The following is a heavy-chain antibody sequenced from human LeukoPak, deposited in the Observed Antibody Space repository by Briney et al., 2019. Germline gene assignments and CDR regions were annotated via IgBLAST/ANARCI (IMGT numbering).Heavy chain of an antibody. CDR2: IRYDGSNK. V-gene: IGHV3-30*02. Sequence: GGSLRLSCAASGFTFSSYGMHWVRQAPGKGLEWVAFIRYDGSNKYYADSVKGRSTISRDNSKNTLYLQMNSLRAEDTAVYYCAKGSQWEPYYFDYWGQGTLVTVSS. D-gene: IGHD1-26*01. CDR3: AKGSQWEPYYFDY. CDR1: GFTFSSYG. J-gene: IGHJ4*02.